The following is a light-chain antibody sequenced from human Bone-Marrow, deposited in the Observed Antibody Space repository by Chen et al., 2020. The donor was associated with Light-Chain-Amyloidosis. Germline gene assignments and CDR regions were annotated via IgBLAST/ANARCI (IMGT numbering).Light chain of an antibody. V-gene: IGKV1-33*01. CDR1: QDISNY. Sequence: DIQMTQSPSSLSASVGDRVTITCQARQDISNYLNWYQQKPGKAPKLLIFDASNLETGVPSRFSGSGSGTDFTFTISSLQPEDIATYYCQHYDNRQFTFGPGTKVDIK. CDR2: DAS. CDR3: QHYDNRQFT. J-gene: IGKJ3*01.